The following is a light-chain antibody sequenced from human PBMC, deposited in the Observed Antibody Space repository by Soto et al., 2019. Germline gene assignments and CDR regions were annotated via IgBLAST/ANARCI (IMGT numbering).Light chain of an antibody. J-gene: IGKJ1*01. CDR1: QSVGSNY. V-gene: IGKV3-20*01. Sequence: EIVLTQFPGTLSLSPGERATLFCRASQSVGSNYLAWYQQRPGQPPNLLIFGASHRAPDIPDRFSGSGSGTDFTLTISRLEPEDFAVYYCQQYGGSVQTFGPWTKVKIK. CDR2: GAS. CDR3: QQYGGSVQT.